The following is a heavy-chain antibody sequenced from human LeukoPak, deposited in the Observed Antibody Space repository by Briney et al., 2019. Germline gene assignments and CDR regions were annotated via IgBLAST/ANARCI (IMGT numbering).Heavy chain of an antibody. J-gene: IGHJ4*02. CDR2: IWYDGSNK. V-gene: IGHV3-33*01. CDR1: RVAFDSHG. D-gene: IGHD3-22*01. Sequence: GGSPRLSCAASRVAFDSHGMHWVRQAPGKGLEWVAVIWYDGSNKDYADSVKGRFTISRDNSKNTLYLQMNSLRAEDTAVYYCARARNNYDRSGFSALDYWGQGTLVSVSS. CDR3: ARARNNYDRSGFSALDY.